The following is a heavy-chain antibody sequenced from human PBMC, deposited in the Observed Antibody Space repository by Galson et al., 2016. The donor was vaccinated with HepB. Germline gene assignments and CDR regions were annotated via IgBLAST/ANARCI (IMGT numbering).Heavy chain of an antibody. V-gene: IGHV3-23*01. CDR3: AQVGGPPGYNYPAPFDN. Sequence: SLRLSCAASGFTFSNYAMTWVRQPPGKGLEWVSGISRTSSTYYAESVRGRFTLSRDNFRSTLTLQMNSLTAEDTALYYCAQVGGPPGYNYPAPFDNWGQGTLVTVSS. D-gene: IGHD5-24*01. CDR1: GFTFSNYA. J-gene: IGHJ4*02. CDR2: ISRTSST.